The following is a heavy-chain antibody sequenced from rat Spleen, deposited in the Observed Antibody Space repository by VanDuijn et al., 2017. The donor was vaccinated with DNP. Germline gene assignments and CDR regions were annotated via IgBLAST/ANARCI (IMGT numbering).Heavy chain of an antibody. CDR2: INTDGGST. J-gene: IGHJ2*01. D-gene: IGHD1-11*01. CDR3: VKDLRGGSAFDY. Sequence: EVQLVETGGGLVQPGKSLKLSCVASGFTFSSYWMYWIRQAPGKGLEWLSSINTDGGSTYYPDSVKGRFTISRDNAENTVYLQIDSLRSEDTATYYCVKDLRGGSAFDYWGQGVMVTVSS. CDR1: GFTFSSYW. V-gene: IGHV5-58*01.